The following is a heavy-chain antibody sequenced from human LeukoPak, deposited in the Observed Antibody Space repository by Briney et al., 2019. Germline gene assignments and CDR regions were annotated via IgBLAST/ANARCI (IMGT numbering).Heavy chain of an antibody. Sequence: ASVKVSCKASGGTFSSYAISWVRQAPGQGLEWMGGIIPIFGTANYARKLQGRVTITADESTSTAYMELSSLRSEDTAVYYCARYCSSTSCYGDWFDPWGQGTLVTVSS. CDR1: GGTFSSYA. V-gene: IGHV1-69*13. CDR3: ARYCSSTSCYGDWFDP. D-gene: IGHD2-2*01. J-gene: IGHJ5*02. CDR2: IIPIFGTA.